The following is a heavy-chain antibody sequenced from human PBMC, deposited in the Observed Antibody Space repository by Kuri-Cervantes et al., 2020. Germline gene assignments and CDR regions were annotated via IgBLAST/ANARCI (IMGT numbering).Heavy chain of an antibody. D-gene: IGHD3-3*01. CDR3: ARDSRYYDFWSGYPDP. Sequence: ASVKVSCKASGYTFTSYYMHWVRQAPGQGLEWMGIINPSGGSTSYAQKFQGRVTMTRDTSMSTVYMELSSLRSEDTAVYYCARDSRYYDFWSGYPDPWGQGTLVTVSS. V-gene: IGHV1-46*01. CDR2: INPSGGST. J-gene: IGHJ5*02. CDR1: GYTFTSYY.